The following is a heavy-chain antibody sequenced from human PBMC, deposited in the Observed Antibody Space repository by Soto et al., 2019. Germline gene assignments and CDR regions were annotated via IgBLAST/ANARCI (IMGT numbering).Heavy chain of an antibody. Sequence: SLLLSFSSSFFPFLPSSLPFFLPAPFPVLSFFSFFRGLFFCTYYSDSVKGRFTISRDNSKNTLYLQMNSLRAEDTAVYYCATLGPARLLASWGQGTLVTVSS. J-gene: IGHJ4*02. CDR1: FFPFLPSS. D-gene: IGHD1-26*01. CDR2: FRGLFFCT. V-gene: IGHV3-23*01. CDR3: ATLGPARLLAS.